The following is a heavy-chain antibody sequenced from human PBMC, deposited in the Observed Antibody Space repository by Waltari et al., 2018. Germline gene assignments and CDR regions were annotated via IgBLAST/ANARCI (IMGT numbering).Heavy chain of an antibody. CDR3: ARAESGGMFDYYYGMDV. Sequence: ELQLVESGGGLIQPGGSLRLSCAASGFNVTPHYMSGVRQALGKGLEWISVIYSGGITYYADSVKGRFTISRDSYRNTLSLQMISLRAEDTAVYYCARAESGGMFDYYYGMDVWGQGTTVTVSS. J-gene: IGHJ6*02. V-gene: IGHV3-53*01. CDR1: GFNVTPHY. D-gene: IGHD2-15*01. CDR2: IYSGGIT.